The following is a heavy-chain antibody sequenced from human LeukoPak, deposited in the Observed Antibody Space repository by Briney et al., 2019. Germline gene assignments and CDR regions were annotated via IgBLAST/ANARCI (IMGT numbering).Heavy chain of an antibody. D-gene: IGHD3-10*01. CDR3: ARGGHITMVRGVNSNDY. J-gene: IGHJ4*02. Sequence: PGGSLRLSCAASGFTFSSYSMNWVRQAPGKGLEWVSSISTSSSYIYYADSVKGRFTITRDNAKNSLYLQMNSLRAEDTAVYYCARGGHITMVRGVNSNDYWGQGTLVTVSS. V-gene: IGHV3-21*01. CDR2: ISTSSSYI. CDR1: GFTFSSYS.